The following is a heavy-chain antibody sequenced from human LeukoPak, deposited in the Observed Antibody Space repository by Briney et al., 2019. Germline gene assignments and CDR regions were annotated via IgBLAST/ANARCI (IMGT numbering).Heavy chain of an antibody. CDR2: MNPNSGNT. V-gene: IGHV1-8*01. J-gene: IGHJ6*03. CDR3: ARGPYDFWSGYYTDQYYMDV. CDR1: GYTFTSYD. Sequence: ASVKVSCKASGYTFTSYDINWVRQATGQGHEWMGWMNPNSGNTGYAQKFQGRVTMTRNTSISTAYMELSSLRSEDTAVYYCARGPYDFWSGYYTDQYYMDVWGKGTTVTVSS. D-gene: IGHD3-3*01.